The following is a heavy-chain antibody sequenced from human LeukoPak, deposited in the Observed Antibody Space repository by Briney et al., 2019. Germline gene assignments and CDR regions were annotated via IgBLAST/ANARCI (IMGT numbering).Heavy chain of an antibody. V-gene: IGHV7-4-1*02. D-gene: IGHD4-17*01. CDR3: ARDTNNYGDYVWFDP. CDR2: INTNTGNP. CDR1: GYTFTGYY. Sequence: ASVKVSCKASGYTFTGYYMHWVRQAPGQGLEWMGWINTNTGNPTYAQGFTGRFVFSLDTSVSTAYLQISSLKAEDTAVYYCARDTNNYGDYVWFDPWGQGTLVTVSS. J-gene: IGHJ5*02.